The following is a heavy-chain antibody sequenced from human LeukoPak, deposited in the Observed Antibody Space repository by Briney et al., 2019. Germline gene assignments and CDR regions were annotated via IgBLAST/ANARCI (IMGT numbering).Heavy chain of an antibody. Sequence: KXXXXGSGSXFTSXXIGWVXQXPXXXLEXMXIXXPGDSDTRYSPSFQGQVTISADKSISTAYLQWSSLKASDTAMYYCASNEQRTGTTADDAFDIWGQGTMVTVSS. J-gene: IGHJ3*02. CDR2: XXPGDSDT. CDR1: GSXFTSXX. CDR3: ASNEQRTGTTADDAFDI. V-gene: IGHV5-51*01. D-gene: IGHD1-7*01.